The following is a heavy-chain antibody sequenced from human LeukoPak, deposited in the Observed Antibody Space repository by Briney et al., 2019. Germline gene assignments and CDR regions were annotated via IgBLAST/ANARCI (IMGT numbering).Heavy chain of an antibody. D-gene: IGHD3-10*01. J-gene: IGHJ4*02. CDR1: GFTFSDNY. V-gene: IGHV3-53*01. Sequence: GGSLRLSCAASGFTFSDNYMSWVRQAPGKGLEWVSVIYSGGTTKYADSVKGRFTISRDSSKNTLYLQMSSLRAEDTAVYYCATLPITMIRGGVGYWGQGTLVTVSS. CDR3: ATLPITMIRGGVGY. CDR2: IYSGGTT.